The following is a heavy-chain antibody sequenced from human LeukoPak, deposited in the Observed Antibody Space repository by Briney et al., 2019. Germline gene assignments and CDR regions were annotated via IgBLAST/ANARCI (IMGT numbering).Heavy chain of an antibody. D-gene: IGHD3-10*01. CDR3: ARDGYYYGSGSYYFISYYYYYYGMDV. Sequence: GGSLRLSCAASGFTFSSYAMHWVRQAPGKGLEGVAVISYDGSNKYYADSVKGRFTISRDNSKNTLYLQMNSLRAEDTAVYYCARDGYYYGSGSYYFISYYYYYYGMDVWGQGTTVTVSS. J-gene: IGHJ6*02. V-gene: IGHV3-30*04. CDR1: GFTFSSYA. CDR2: ISYDGSNK.